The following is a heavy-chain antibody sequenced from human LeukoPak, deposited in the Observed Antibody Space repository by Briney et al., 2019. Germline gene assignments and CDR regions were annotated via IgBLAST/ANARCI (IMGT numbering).Heavy chain of an antibody. CDR2: IYYSGST. V-gene: IGHV4-30-4*08. Sequence: PSQTLSLTCTVSGGSISSGGYYWSWIRQPPGKGLEWIGYIYYSGSTYYNPSLKSRVTISVDTSKNQFSLKLSSVTAADTAVYYCAREGEMAFFDYWGQGTLVTVSS. CDR3: AREGEMAFFDY. CDR1: GGSISSGGYY. D-gene: IGHD5-24*01. J-gene: IGHJ4*02.